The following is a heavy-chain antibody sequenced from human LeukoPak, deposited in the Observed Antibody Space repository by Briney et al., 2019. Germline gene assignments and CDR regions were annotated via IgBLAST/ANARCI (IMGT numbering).Heavy chain of an antibody. CDR2: INPNSGGT. V-gene: IGHV1-2*02. Sequence: ASVKVSCKASGYTFTGYYMHWVRQAPGQGLEWMGWINPNSGGTNYAQKFQGRVTMTRDTSISTAYMELSRLRSDDTAVYYCARTDSGGYYSLDYWGQGTLVTVSS. J-gene: IGHJ4*02. D-gene: IGHD3-22*01. CDR1: GYTFTGYY. CDR3: ARTDSGGYYSLDY.